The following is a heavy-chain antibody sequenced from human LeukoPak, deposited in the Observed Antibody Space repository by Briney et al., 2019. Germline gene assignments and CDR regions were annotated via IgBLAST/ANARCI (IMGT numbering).Heavy chain of an antibody. CDR3: ARAMGWGYEDYYYYYGMDV. Sequence: SETLSLTCTVSGGSISSYYWSWIRQPPGKGLEWIGYIYYSGSSNYNPSLKSRVTISVDTSKNQYSLKLSSVTAADTAVYYCARAMGWGYEDYYYYYGMDVWRQGTTVTVSS. D-gene: IGHD5-12*01. V-gene: IGHV4-59*01. J-gene: IGHJ6*02. CDR1: GGSISSYY. CDR2: IYYSGSS.